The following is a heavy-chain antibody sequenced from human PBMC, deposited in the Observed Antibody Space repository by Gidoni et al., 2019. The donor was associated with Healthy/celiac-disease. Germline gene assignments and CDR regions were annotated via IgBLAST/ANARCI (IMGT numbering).Heavy chain of an antibody. J-gene: IGHJ4*02. CDR3: ARRAYSSTWFYFDY. CDR2: IYPGDSDT. CDR1: GYTFSSYW. V-gene: IGHV5-51*01. D-gene: IGHD6-13*01. Sequence: EVQLVQSGAEVKKPGESLKISCKGSGYTFSSYWIGWVRQMHGKGLEWMGIIYPGDSDTTYNPSFQGQGTISAEKSISTAYLQWSSLKASDTAMYYCARRAYSSTWFYFDYWGQGTLATVSS.